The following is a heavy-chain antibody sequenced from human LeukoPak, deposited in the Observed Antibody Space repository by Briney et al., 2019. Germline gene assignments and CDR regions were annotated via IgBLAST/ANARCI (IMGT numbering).Heavy chain of an antibody. V-gene: IGHV3-9*01. CDR2: ISWNSGSI. CDR1: GFTFDDYA. CDR3: AKDDDVDFAPVFDY. J-gene: IGHJ4*02. Sequence: GGSLRLSCAASGFTFDDYAMHWVRHAPGKGLEWVSGISWNSGSIGYADSVKGRFTISRDNAKNSLYLQMKSLRAEDTALYYCAKDDDVDFAPVFDYWGQGTLVTASS. D-gene: IGHD4-17*01.